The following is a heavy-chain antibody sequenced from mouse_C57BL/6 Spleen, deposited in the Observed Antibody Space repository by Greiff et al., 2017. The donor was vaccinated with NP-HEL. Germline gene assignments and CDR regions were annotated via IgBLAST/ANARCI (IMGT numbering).Heavy chain of an antibody. CDR1: GYTFTSYW. D-gene: IGHD1-1*01. J-gene: IGHJ2*01. CDR3: ARSFITTVVGGY. V-gene: IGHV1-64*01. Sequence: QVQLQQPGAELVKPGASVKLSCKASGYTFTSYWMHWVKQRPGQGLEWIGMNHPNSGSTNYNEKFKSKATLTVDKSSSTAYMQLSSLTSEDSAVYYCARSFITTVVGGYWGQGTTLTVSS. CDR2: NHPNSGST.